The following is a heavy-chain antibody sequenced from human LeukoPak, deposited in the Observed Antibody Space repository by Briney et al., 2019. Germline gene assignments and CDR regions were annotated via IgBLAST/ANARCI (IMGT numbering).Heavy chain of an antibody. J-gene: IGHJ4*02. CDR2: INPSGGST. Sequence: ASVKVSCKASGYTFTGYYMHWVRQAPGQGLEWMGIINPSGGSTSYAQKFQGRVTMTRDTSTSTVYMELSSLRSEDTAVYYCARVRYYDYVWGSYPLNYFDYWGQGTLVTVSS. CDR1: GYTFTGYY. D-gene: IGHD3-16*02. CDR3: ARVRYYDYVWGSYPLNYFDY. V-gene: IGHV1-46*01.